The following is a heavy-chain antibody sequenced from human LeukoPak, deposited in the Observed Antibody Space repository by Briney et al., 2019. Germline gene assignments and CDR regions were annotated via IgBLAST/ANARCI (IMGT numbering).Heavy chain of an antibody. V-gene: IGHV3-30-3*01. J-gene: IGHJ4*02. CDR3: ARAGSQSHVDAAMGFCNY. D-gene: IGHD5-18*01. CDR2: ISYDGSNK. Sequence: PGGSLRLSCAAPGFTFSSYAMHWVRQAPGKGLEWVAVISYDGSNKYYADSVKGRFTISRDNSKNTLYLQMGSLSAEDTAVYYCARAGSQSHVDAAMGFCNYWGQGTLVTVSS. CDR1: GFTFSSYA.